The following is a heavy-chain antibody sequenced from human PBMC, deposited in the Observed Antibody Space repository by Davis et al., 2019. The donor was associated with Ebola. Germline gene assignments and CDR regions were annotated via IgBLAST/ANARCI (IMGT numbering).Heavy chain of an antibody. J-gene: IGHJ2*01. CDR1: GGSISSYY. CDR2: IYYSGST. V-gene: IGHV4-59*01. Sequence: SETLSLTCTVSGGSISSYYWSWIRQPPGKGLEWIGYIYYSGSTNYNPSLKSRVTISVATSKNQFSLKLSSVTAADTAVYYCARMPTVTADHWYFDLWGRAPWSLSPQ. D-gene: IGHD4-17*01. CDR3: ARMPTVTADHWYFDL.